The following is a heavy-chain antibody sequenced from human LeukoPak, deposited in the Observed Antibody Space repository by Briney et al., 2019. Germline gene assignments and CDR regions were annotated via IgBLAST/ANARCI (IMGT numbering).Heavy chain of an antibody. J-gene: IGHJ6*03. D-gene: IGHD6-6*01. CDR2: IIPIFGTA. Sequence: SVEVSCKASGGTFSSYAISWVRQAPGQGLEWMGGIIPIFGTANYAQKFQGRVTITTDESTSTAYMELSSLRSEDTAVYYCARGGAARPQTYYYYYMDVWGKGTTVTVSS. CDR1: GGTFSSYA. CDR3: ARGGAARPQTYYYYYMDV. V-gene: IGHV1-69*05.